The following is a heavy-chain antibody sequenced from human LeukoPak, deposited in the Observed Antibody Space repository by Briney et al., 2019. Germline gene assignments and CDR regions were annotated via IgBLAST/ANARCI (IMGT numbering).Heavy chain of an antibody. CDR2: ISWDGGST. J-gene: IGHJ6*03. Sequence: GGSLRLSCAASGFTFDDYTMHWVRQAPGKGLEWVPLISWDGGSTYYADSVKGRFTISRDNSKNSLYLQMNSLRTEDTALYYCAKAMGEVVPAAMGGYYYYYYMDVWGKGTTVTVSS. CDR3: AKAMGEVVPAAMGGYYYYYYMDV. CDR1: GFTFDDYT. V-gene: IGHV3-43*01. D-gene: IGHD2-2*01.